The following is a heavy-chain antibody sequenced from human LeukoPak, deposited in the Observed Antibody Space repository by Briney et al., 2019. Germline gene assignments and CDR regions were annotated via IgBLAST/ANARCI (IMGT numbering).Heavy chain of an antibody. D-gene: IGHD6-19*01. V-gene: IGHV4-38-2*01. Sequence: SETLSLTCAVSGCSISSGYYWGWIRQPPGKGLEWIGSINHSGSTYYNPSLKSRVTISVDTSKNQFSLKLTSVTAADTAVYYCARPLPVAGTGGDFDYWGQGTLVTVSS. CDR2: INHSGST. CDR1: GCSISSGYY. J-gene: IGHJ4*02. CDR3: ARPLPVAGTGGDFDY.